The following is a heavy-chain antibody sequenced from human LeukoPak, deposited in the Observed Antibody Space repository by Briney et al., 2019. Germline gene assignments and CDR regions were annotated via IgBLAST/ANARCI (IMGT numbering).Heavy chain of an antibody. Sequence: PSETLSLTCTVSGGSISSYYWSWIRQPAGKGLEWIGRIYTSGSTNYNPSLKSRVTMSVDTSKNQFSLKLSSVTAADTAVYYCARDTYCSSTSCTIRALGWFDPWGQGTLVTVSS. CDR1: GGSISSYY. J-gene: IGHJ5*02. CDR2: IYTSGST. D-gene: IGHD2-2*01. CDR3: ARDTYCSSTSCTIRALGWFDP. V-gene: IGHV4-4*07.